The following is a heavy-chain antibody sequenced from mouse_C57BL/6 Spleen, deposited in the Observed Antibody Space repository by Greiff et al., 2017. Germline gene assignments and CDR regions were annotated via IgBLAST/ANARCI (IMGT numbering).Heavy chain of an antibody. Sequence: EVMLVESGGGLVQPGGSLKLSCAASGFTISDYYMYWVRQTPEKRLAWVASISNGGGSNYYPDTVKGRFTISRDNAKNTLYLQMSRLKSEDTAMYYCARHRMEYAMDYWGQRTSVTVAS. CDR1: GFTISDYY. CDR2: ISNGGGSN. D-gene: IGHD2-3*01. V-gene: IGHV5-12*01. J-gene: IGHJ4*01. CDR3: ARHRMEYAMDY.